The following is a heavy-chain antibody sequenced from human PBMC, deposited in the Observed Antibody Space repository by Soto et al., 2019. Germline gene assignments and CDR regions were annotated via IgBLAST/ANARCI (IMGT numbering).Heavy chain of an antibody. V-gene: IGHV4-30-2*01. J-gene: IGHJ4*02. CDR3: AAGAIFGVVPLDY. CDR2: IYHSGST. CDR1: GGSISSGGYS. D-gene: IGHD3-3*01. Sequence: SETLSLTCAVSGGSISSGGYSWSWTRQPPGKGLEWIGYIYHSGSTYYNPSLKSRVTISVDRSKNQFSLKLSSVTAADTAVYYCAAGAIFGVVPLDYWGQGTLVTVSS.